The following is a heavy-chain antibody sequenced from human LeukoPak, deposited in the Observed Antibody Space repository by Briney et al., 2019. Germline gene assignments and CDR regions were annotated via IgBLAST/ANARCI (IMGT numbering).Heavy chain of an antibody. CDR2: ISYDGSNK. Sequence: GGSLRLSCAASGFTFSSYAMHWVRQAPGKGLEWVAVISYDGSNKYYADSVKGRFTISRDNSKNTLYLQMNSLRADDTAVYYCAREGVTAMVMYFDYWGQGTLVTVSS. CDR1: GFTFSSYA. V-gene: IGHV3-30*04. D-gene: IGHD5-18*01. J-gene: IGHJ4*02. CDR3: AREGVTAMVMYFDY.